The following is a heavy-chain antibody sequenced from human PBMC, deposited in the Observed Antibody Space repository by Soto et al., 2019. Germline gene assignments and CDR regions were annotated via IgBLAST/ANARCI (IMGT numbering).Heavy chain of an antibody. D-gene: IGHD3-10*01. CDR3: AGAGDTMVRGVIIMNYYGMDV. CDR2: IHHSGTT. V-gene: IGHV4-38-2*01. J-gene: IGHJ6*02. Sequence: SETLSLTCAVSGYSISSGYYWGWIRQPPGKGLEWIGNIHHSGTTYYNQSLKSRFTISIDRSKNQFSLKLSSVSAADTAVYYCAGAGDTMVRGVIIMNYYGMDVWGQGTTVTVSS. CDR1: GYSISSGYY.